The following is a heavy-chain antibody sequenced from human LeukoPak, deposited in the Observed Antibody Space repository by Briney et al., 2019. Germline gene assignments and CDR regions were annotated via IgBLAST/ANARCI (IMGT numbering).Heavy chain of an antibody. CDR2: ISTSSSTI. J-gene: IGHJ2*01. V-gene: IGHV3-48*02. CDR1: GFTFSNYE. Sequence: GGSLRLSCAASGFTFSNYEMNWVRQAPGKGLEWVSYISTSSSTIYYADSVKGRFSISRDNAKNSLYLQMNSLSDEDTAVYFCARGGSNRLHWYFDLWGRGTLVTVSS. D-gene: IGHD2-15*01. CDR3: ARGGSNRLHWYFDL.